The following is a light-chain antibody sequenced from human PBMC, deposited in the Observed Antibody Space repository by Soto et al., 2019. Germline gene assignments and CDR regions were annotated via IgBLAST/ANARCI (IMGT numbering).Light chain of an antibody. J-gene: IGLJ3*02. CDR1: SSNIGSNY. CDR3: AAWDNSLSVWV. V-gene: IGLV1-47*01. Sequence: QSVLTQPPSASGTPGQRVTISCSGSSSNIGSNYVYWYQQLPATAPKLLIYRNNQRPSGVPDRFSGSKSGTSASLAISGLRSEDEADYYCAAWDNSLSVWVFGGGTQLTVL. CDR2: RNN.